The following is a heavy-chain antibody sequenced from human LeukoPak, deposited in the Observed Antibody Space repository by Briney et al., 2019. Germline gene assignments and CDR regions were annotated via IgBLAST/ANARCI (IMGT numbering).Heavy chain of an antibody. J-gene: IGHJ6*03. Sequence: SETLSLTCTVSGGSISSGSYYWSWIRQPAGKGLEWIGRIYTSGSTHYNPSLKSRVTISVDTSKNQFSLKLSSVTAADTAVYYCARDRGYYYDSSGYFKGYYYYYMDVWGKGTTVTISS. CDR2: IYTSGST. CDR3: ARDRGYYYDSSGYFKGYYYYYMDV. D-gene: IGHD3-22*01. CDR1: GGSISSGSYY. V-gene: IGHV4-61*02.